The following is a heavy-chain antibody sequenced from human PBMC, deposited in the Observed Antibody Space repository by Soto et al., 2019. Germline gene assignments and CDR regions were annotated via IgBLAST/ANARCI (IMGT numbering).Heavy chain of an antibody. CDR3: AKNAGSSSSVYYYGMDV. V-gene: IGHV3-43*01. J-gene: IGHJ6*02. Sequence: PGWSLRLSCAASVFTFGDYTMHWVRQAPGKGLEWVSLISWDGGSTYYADSVKGRFTISRDNSKNSLYLQMNSLRTEDTALYYCAKNAGSSSSVYYYGMDVWGQGTTVAVSS. CDR1: VFTFGDYT. D-gene: IGHD6-6*01. CDR2: ISWDGGST.